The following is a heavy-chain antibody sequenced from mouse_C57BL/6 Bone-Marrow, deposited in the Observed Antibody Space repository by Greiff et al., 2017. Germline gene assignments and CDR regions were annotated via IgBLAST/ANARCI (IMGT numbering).Heavy chain of an antibody. CDR2: IDPSDSYT. Sequence: QVQLQQPGAELVMPGASVTLSCKASGYTFTSYWMHWVKQRPGQGLEWVGEIDPSDSYTNYNQKFKGKSTLTVNKTSSTAYMQLSSLASEDAAVYYCARDYHYAMDYWGQGTAVTVSS. V-gene: IGHV1-69*01. D-gene: IGHD2-4*01. CDR3: ARDYHYAMDY. CDR1: GYTFTSYW. J-gene: IGHJ4*01.